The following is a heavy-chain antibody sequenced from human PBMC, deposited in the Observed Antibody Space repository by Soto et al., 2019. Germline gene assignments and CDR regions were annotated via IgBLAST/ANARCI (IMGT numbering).Heavy chain of an antibody. CDR3: ARNGDSSDYRGWFDP. Sequence: EVQLVESGGGLVQPGGSLRLSCAASGFTVSSNYMSWVRQAPGKGLEWVSVIYSGGTTYYADSVKGRFTISRDNSKNTLYLQMNSLSAEDTAVYYCARNGDSSDYRGWFDPWGQGTLVNVSS. CDR1: GFTVSSNY. V-gene: IGHV3-66*01. J-gene: IGHJ5*02. D-gene: IGHD3-22*01. CDR2: IYSGGTT.